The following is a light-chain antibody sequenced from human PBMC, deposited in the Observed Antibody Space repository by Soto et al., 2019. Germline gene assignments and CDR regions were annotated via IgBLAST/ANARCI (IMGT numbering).Light chain of an antibody. CDR1: SSDVGSYNL. V-gene: IGLV2-23*02. CDR3: CSYAGRSTPYV. Sequence: QSALTQPASVSGSPGQSITISCTGTSSDVGSYNLVSWYQQHPGKAPKLMIYAVNKRPSGASNRFSGSKSGNTASLTISGLQAEDEADYYCCSYAGRSTPYVFGSGTKVTVL. CDR2: AVN. J-gene: IGLJ1*01.